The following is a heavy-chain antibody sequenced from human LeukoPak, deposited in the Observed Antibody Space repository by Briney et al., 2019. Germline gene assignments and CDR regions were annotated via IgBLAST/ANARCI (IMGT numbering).Heavy chain of an antibody. V-gene: IGHV3-74*01. Sequence: ETLSLTCTVSGGSISSYYWSWIRQPPGKGLVWVSRINSAGRSSNYADSVKGRFTISRDNAKNTLYLQMNSLRAEDTAVYYCAREHYDSSGGGYFDYWGQGTLVTVSS. CDR3: AREHYDSSGGGYFDY. CDR2: INSAGRSS. CDR1: GGSISSYY. D-gene: IGHD3-22*01. J-gene: IGHJ4*02.